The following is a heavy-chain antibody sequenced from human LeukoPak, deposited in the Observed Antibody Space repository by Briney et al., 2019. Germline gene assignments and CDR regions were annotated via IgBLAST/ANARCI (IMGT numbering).Heavy chain of an antibody. CDR2: INQDGSEI. Sequence: AGSLTLSCAASGFTFSSNWMSWVRQPPGQGLGWVANINQDGSEIYYVDSVKGRLTITRDNATKSQYLQINSLRAAATAVDYYARDQGSMIALRATKWYFDLWGRGTLVTVSS. CDR1: GFTFSSNW. D-gene: IGHD3-22*01. V-gene: IGHV3-7*01. J-gene: IGHJ2*01. CDR3: ARDQGSMIALRATKWYFDL.